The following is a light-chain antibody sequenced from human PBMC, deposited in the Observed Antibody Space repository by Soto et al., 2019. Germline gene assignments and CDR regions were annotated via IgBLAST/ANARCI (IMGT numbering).Light chain of an antibody. CDR2: EVS. CDR3: SSYTSSSTYV. J-gene: IGLJ1*01. V-gene: IGLV2-14*01. Sequence: ALTQPASVSGSPGQSITISCTGTSSDVGGYNYVSWYQQHPGKAPKLMIYEVSNRPSGVSNRFSGSKSGNTASLTISGLQAEDEADYYGSSYTSSSTYVFGTGTKVTGL. CDR1: SSDVGGYNY.